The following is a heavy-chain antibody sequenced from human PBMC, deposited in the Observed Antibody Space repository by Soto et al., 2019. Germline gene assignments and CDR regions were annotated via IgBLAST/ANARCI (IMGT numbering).Heavy chain of an antibody. D-gene: IGHD3-22*01. CDR3: AKDPNYYDSSGYIDY. Sequence: LRLSCAASGFTFSSYAMSWGRQAPGKGLEWVSAISGSGGSTYYADSVKGRFTISRDNSKNTLYLQMNSLRAEDTAVYYCAKDPNYYDSSGYIDYWGQGTLVTVSS. V-gene: IGHV3-23*01. CDR1: GFTFSSYA. CDR2: ISGSGGST. J-gene: IGHJ4*02.